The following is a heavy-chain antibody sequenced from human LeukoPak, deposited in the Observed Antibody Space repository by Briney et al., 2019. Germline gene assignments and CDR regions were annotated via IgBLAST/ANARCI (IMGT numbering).Heavy chain of an antibody. CDR2: VYYNGDI. V-gene: IGHV4-59*12. CDR3: ARDRGTYPYYFNF. CDR1: GVPISTYY. Sequence: SVTLSLTCSVSGVPISTYYWSWIRQSPGKRLEWIAYVYYNGDIMYNPSLKSRVTISLDTSKNQFSLTLTSVTAADTAVYYCARDRGTYPYYFNFWGQGTLVTVSS. D-gene: IGHD3-16*01. J-gene: IGHJ4*02.